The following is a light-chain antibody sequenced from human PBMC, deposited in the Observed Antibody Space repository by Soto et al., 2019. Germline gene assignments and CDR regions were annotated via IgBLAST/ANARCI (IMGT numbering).Light chain of an antibody. J-gene: IGLJ2*01. CDR3: LLLYVGPRV. Sequence: QAVVTQEPSLTVSPGGTVTLTCGSSTGAVTSGHYPYWFQQKPGQAPRTLIYDTTNKHSWTPARFSGSLLGGKGALTLSGAQPEDEAEYYCLLLYVGPRVFGGGTKLTVL. CDR1: TGAVTSGHY. CDR2: DTT. V-gene: IGLV7-46*01.